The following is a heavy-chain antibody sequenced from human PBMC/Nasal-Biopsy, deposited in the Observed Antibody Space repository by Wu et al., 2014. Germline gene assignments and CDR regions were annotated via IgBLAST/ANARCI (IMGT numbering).Heavy chain of an antibody. CDR2: IGTIGDT. Sequence: LRLSCAASGFAFSNYDMHWVRQVPGKGLEWVSAIGTIGDTYYPGSVKGRFTVSRENGKNSFYLQMNNLRVEDTAVYYCARDRLRWDEYGMDVWGQGTTVTVSS. D-gene: IGHD4-23*01. V-gene: IGHV3-13*01. J-gene: IGHJ6*02. CDR1: GFAFSNYD. CDR3: ARDRLRWDEYGMDV.